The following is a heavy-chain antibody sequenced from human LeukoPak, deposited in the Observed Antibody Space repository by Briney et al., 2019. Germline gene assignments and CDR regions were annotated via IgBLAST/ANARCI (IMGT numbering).Heavy chain of an antibody. D-gene: IGHD3-22*01. V-gene: IGHV3-21*01. CDR1: GFTFSTYN. Sequence: GGSLRLSCEAPGFTFSTYNMNWVRQAPGKRLEWVSSITSSSSYAFYADSVKGRFTISRDNAKSSLYLQMNNLRAEDTAVYYCAKMPLGYYYDSSGYYSSDYWGQGTLVTVSS. CDR3: AKMPLGYYYDSSGYYSSDY. CDR2: ITSSSSYA. J-gene: IGHJ4*02.